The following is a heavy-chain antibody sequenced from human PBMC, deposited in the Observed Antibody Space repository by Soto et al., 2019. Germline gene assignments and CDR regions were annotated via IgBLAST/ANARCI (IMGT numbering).Heavy chain of an antibody. CDR1: GGSISGSRYH. V-gene: IGHV4-39*02. CDR3: AIPPPIEVAGPDY. Sequence: SETLSLTCTVSGGSISGSRYHWGWIRHPPGKGLEWIGSIDDSGKVYYNPSLTGRATLLVDTSKNRFSLNLNSVTAADTAVYYCAIPPPIEVAGPDYWGQGTMVTV. D-gene: IGHD6-19*01. J-gene: IGHJ4*02. CDR2: IDDSGKV.